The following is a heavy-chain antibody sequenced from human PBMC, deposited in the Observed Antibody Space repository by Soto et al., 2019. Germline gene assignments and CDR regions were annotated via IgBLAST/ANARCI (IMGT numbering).Heavy chain of an antibody. V-gene: IGHV3-30*18. CDR1: GFTFSSYG. CDR2: ISYDGNDK. J-gene: IGHJ4*02. D-gene: IGHD3-22*01. Sequence: QVQLVESGGGVVQPGRSLRLSCAASGFTFSSYGMHWVRQAPGKGLEWVTVISYDGNDKYYADSVKGRFTISRDNSENTLYLQMNSLRVEDTAVYYCAKDQDPISSGYLFDYWGQGTLVTVSS. CDR3: AKDQDPISSGYLFDY.